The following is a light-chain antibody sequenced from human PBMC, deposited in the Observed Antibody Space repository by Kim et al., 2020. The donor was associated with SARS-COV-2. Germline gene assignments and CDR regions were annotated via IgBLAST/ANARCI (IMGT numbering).Light chain of an antibody. Sequence: QRGSISCTGSSGNIGAGYDVDWYQQHPGTATKLLIFGNRNRPSGVPDRFSASKSGTSASLAITGLQAEDEADYYCQSYDRSLSGSVFGGGTQLTVL. CDR3: QSYDRSLSGSV. V-gene: IGLV1-40*01. J-gene: IGLJ2*01. CDR1: SGNIGAGYD. CDR2: GNR.